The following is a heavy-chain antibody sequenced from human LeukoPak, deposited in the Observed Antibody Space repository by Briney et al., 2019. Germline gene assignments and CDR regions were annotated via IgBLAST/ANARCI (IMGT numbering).Heavy chain of an antibody. D-gene: IGHD1-26*01. CDR3: ARGNPVGATDYFQH. J-gene: IGHJ1*01. CDR1: GVSISSYY. CDR2: IYYSGST. Sequence: SETLSLTCAVSGVSISSYYWAWVRQPPGKGLEWIWYIYYSGSTNYNPSLKSRVTISVDTSKNQFSLKLSSLTAADTAVYYCARGNPVGATDYFQHWGQGTLVTVSS. V-gene: IGHV4-59*01.